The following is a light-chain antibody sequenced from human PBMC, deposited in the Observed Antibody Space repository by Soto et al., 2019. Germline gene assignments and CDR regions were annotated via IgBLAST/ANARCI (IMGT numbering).Light chain of an antibody. Sequence: IRVKNSASAVSASKVNRVTTTGRASRCLNNYLAWYQQKPGKAPKLLIYDASSLESGIPSRFSGSGSGTEFTLTISSLQPDDFATYYCQQYNSYSGTFGQGTKVDI. CDR1: RCLNNY. CDR3: QQYNSYSGT. J-gene: IGKJ1*01. V-gene: IGKV1-5*01. CDR2: DAS.